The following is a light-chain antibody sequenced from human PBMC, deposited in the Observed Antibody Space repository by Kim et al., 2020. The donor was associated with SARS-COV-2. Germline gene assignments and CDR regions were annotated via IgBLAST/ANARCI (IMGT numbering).Light chain of an antibody. CDR1: QSVSSN. CDR2: GAS. CDR3: QQYSHWPLT. J-gene: IGKJ4*01. V-gene: IGKV3-15*01. Sequence: EMVMTQSPATLSVSPEERATLSCRASQSVSSNLAWYQQKPGQAPRLLIYGASTRATGIPGRFSGSGSGTEFTLTISSLQSEDFAVYYCQQYSHWPLTFGGGTKVDIK.